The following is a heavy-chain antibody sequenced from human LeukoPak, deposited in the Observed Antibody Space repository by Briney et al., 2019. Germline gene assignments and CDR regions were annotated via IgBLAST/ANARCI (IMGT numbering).Heavy chain of an antibody. CDR1: GDSSSSYY. Sequence: SVTLSLTCTVSGDSSSSYYWRWIRQPTGKRLEWIGRIYASGSTNYNPSLKSRVTMSLDTSKNQFSLNLSSVTAADTAVYYCARKALPGNWFDPWGQGTLVTVSS. J-gene: IGHJ5*02. V-gene: IGHV4-4*07. CDR3: ARKALPGNWFDP. CDR2: IYASGST.